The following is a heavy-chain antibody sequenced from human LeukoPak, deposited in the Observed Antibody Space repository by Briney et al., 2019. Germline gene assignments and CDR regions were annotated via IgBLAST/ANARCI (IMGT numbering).Heavy chain of an antibody. D-gene: IGHD3-16*01. CDR2: IKQDGSEK. CDR3: ARDWGPFDAFDI. Sequence: GGSLRLSCAASGFIFSRYWMSWVRQAPGKGLEWVANIKQDGSEKYYVDSVKGQFTIYRDNSKNTLYLQMNSLRAEDTAVYYCARDWGPFDAFDIWGQGTMVTVSS. J-gene: IGHJ3*02. CDR1: GFIFSRYW. V-gene: IGHV3-7*01.